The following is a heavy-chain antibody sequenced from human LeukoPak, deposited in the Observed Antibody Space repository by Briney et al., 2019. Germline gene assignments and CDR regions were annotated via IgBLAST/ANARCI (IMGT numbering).Heavy chain of an antibody. CDR1: GFTFSSYW. V-gene: IGHV3-74*01. CDR2: INSDGSST. Sequence: GGSLRLSCAASGFTFSSYWTHWVRQAPGKGLVWVSRINSDGSSTSYADSVKGRFTISRDNAKNTLYLQMNSLRAEDTAVYYCAKERGSSWYSAFDIWGQGTMVTVSS. CDR3: AKERGSSWYSAFDI. D-gene: IGHD6-13*01. J-gene: IGHJ3*02.